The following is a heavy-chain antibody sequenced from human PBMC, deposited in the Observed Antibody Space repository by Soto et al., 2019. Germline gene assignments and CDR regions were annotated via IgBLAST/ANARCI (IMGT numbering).Heavy chain of an antibody. J-gene: IGHJ4*02. CDR3: AHRHGYNYGTLFDN. D-gene: IGHD5-18*01. CDR1: GFSLSTISVG. V-gene: IGHV2-5*02. Sequence: ASGPTLVNPTQTLTLTCTFSGFSLSTISVGVGWIRQPPGKALEWLALIYWDDDKRYSPSLKNRLTITKDTSKNQVVLTMTNMDPVDSATYYCAHRHGYNYGTLFDNWGQGTLVTVSS. CDR2: IYWDDDK.